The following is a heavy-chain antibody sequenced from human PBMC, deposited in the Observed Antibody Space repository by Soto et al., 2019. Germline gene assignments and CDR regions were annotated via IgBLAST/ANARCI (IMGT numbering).Heavy chain of an antibody. D-gene: IGHD3-10*01. CDR2: IIPIFGTA. V-gene: IGHV1-69*13. CDR3: ASWYYYGSGTYYYYGMDV. CDR1: GGTFSSDA. Sequence: SVKVSCKASGGTFSSDAISWVRQAPGQGLEWMGGIIPIFGTANYAQKFQGRVTITADESTSTAYMELSSLRSEDTAVYYCASWYYYGSGTYYYYGMDVWGQGTTVTVSS. J-gene: IGHJ6*02.